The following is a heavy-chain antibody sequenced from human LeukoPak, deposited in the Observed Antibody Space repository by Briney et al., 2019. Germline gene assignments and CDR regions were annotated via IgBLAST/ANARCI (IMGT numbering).Heavy chain of an antibody. CDR3: ARDRDQDGMDV. CDR1: GGSISSYY. V-gene: IGHV4-4*07. Sequence: SETLSLTCTVSGGSISSYYWSWIRQPAGKGLEWIGRIYTNGNTNYNPSLKSRVTMSVDTSKNQFSLKLSSVTAADTAVYYCARDRDQDGMDVWGQVTTVSVSS. J-gene: IGHJ6*02. CDR2: IYTNGNT.